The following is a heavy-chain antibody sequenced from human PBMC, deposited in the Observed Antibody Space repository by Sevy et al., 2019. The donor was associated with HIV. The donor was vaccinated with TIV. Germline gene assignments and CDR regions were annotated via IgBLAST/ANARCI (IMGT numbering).Heavy chain of an antibody. Sequence: GGSLRLSCVVSGFSVSSNYMSWVRQAPGKGLEWVSNIYSDGRTYYADAVRGRFTISRDTSKNTVYLEMKNLRAEDTAVYYCTREDIVLGEDNYYGMDVWGHGTTVTVSS. CDR1: GFSVSSNY. J-gene: IGHJ6*02. D-gene: IGHD2-15*01. CDR2: IYSDGRT. V-gene: IGHV3-53*01. CDR3: TREDIVLGEDNYYGMDV.